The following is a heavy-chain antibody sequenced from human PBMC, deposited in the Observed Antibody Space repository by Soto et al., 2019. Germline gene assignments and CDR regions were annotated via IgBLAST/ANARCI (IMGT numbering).Heavy chain of an antibody. V-gene: IGHV1-18*01. J-gene: IGHJ4*02. CDR2: ISTYRGDP. CDR1: GYTFTNYG. CDR3: ARESRELLGPFDF. D-gene: IGHD1-7*01. Sequence: ASVKVSCKASGYTFTNYGIGWVRQAPGQGLEWMGWISTYRGDPTYTQKLQGRVTMTTDSSTSTAYMELRSLRSDDTAVYYCARESRELLGPFDFWGQGALVTLSS.